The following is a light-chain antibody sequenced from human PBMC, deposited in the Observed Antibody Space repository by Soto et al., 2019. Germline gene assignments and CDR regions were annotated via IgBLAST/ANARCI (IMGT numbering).Light chain of an antibody. V-gene: IGKV3-11*01. J-gene: IGKJ4*01. CDR3: QKRSNFLT. CDR2: DAS. CDR1: QSVSSY. Sequence: EIVLTQSPATLSLSPGEXATLSCRASQSVSSYLAWYQQKPGQAPRLLIYDASNRATGIPARFSGSGSGTDLTLTISSLEPEDFAVYYCQKRSNFLTFGGGTKVDIK.